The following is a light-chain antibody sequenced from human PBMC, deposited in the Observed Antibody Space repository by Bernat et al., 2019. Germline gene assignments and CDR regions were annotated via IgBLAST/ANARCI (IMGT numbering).Light chain of an antibody. CDR1: KLGHKY. V-gene: IGLV3-1*01. J-gene: IGLJ2*01. CDR3: QAWDSHTVV. CDR2: LDD. Sequence: SYDLTQPPSVSVSPGQTASITCSGDKLGHKYASWYQQRAGQSPVVVIYLDDKRPSGIPERFSGSNSGNTATLTISGTQAMDEADYYCQAWDSHTVVFGGGTKLTVL.